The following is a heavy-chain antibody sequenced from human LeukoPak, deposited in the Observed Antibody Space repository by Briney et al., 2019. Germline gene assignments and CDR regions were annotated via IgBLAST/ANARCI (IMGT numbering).Heavy chain of an antibody. V-gene: IGHV3-30*02. CDR3: ARGRVKNDYGDYIDY. J-gene: IGHJ4*02. Sequence: GGSLRLSCAASGFTFSSYGMHWVRQAPGKGVEWVACIRYDGSNKYYADSVKGRFTISRDNSKNTLYLQMNSLRAEDTAVYYCARGRVKNDYGDYIDYWGQGTLVTVSS. D-gene: IGHD4-17*01. CDR1: GFTFSSYG. CDR2: IRYDGSNK.